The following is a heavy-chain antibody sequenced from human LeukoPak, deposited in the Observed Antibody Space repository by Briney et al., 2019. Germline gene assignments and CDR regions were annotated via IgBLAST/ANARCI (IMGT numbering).Heavy chain of an antibody. D-gene: IGHD3-22*01. Sequence: GGSLRLSCAASGFIFSNYSMDWVRQAPGKGLEWVSSISSSSSYIYYADSVKGRFTISRDNAKNSLYLQMNSLRAEDTAVYYCARDAGIVVVMDWFDPWGQGTLVTVSS. CDR1: GFIFSNYS. CDR3: ARDAGIVVVMDWFDP. V-gene: IGHV3-21*01. J-gene: IGHJ5*02. CDR2: ISSSSSYI.